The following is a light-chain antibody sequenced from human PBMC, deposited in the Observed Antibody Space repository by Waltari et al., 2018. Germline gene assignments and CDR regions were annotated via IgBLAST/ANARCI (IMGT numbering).Light chain of an antibody. J-gene: IGLJ1*01. CDR2: EVS. V-gene: IGLV2-14*01. CDR3: SSYTSSSTLNV. CDR1: SSDVGGYNY. Sequence: QSALTPPASVSGSPGQSITISCTGTSSDVGGYNYVSWYQQHPGKAPKLMSYEVSNRPSVVSNRFSGSKSGNTASLTIAGLQAEDEADYCCSSYTSSSTLNVFGTGTKVTVL.